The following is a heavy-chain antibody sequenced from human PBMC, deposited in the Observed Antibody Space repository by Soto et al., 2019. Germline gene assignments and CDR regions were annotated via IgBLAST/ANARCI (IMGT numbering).Heavy chain of an antibody. D-gene: IGHD3-3*01. Sequence: LRLSCAASGFTFSSYAMSWVRQAPGKGLEWVSAISGSGGSTYYADSVKGRFTISRDNSKNTLYLQMNSLRAEDTAVYYCAKARGSRFLYYMDVWGKGTTVTVSS. V-gene: IGHV3-23*01. CDR3: AKARGSRFLYYMDV. CDR2: ISGSGGST. J-gene: IGHJ6*03. CDR1: GFTFSSYA.